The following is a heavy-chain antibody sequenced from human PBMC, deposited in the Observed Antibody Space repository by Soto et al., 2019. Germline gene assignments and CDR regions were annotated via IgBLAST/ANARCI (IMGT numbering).Heavy chain of an antibody. CDR1: GGSFSGYY. CDR2: INHSGST. V-gene: IGHV4-34*01. CDR3: ARAPIVVVVAAYFDY. D-gene: IGHD2-15*01. Sequence: SLTCAVYGGSFSGYYWSWIRQPPGKGLEWIGEINHSGSTNYNPSLKSRVTISVDTSKNQFSLKLSSVTAADTAVYYCARAPIVVVVAAYFDYWGQGTLVTVSS. J-gene: IGHJ4*02.